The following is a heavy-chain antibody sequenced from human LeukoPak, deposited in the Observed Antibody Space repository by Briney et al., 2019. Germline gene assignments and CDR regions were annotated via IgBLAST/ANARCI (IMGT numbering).Heavy chain of an antibody. Sequence: KSGGSLRLSCAASGFTFSDYYMSWIRQAPGKGLEWLSYISSSGSGIFYADSVKGRFTMSRDNAKNSLYLQMNSLGAEDTAVYYCARTTPGSVDVWGKGTTVTVSS. V-gene: IGHV3-11*04. CDR2: ISSSGSGI. D-gene: IGHD3-10*01. CDR1: GFTFSDYY. CDR3: ARTTPGSVDV. J-gene: IGHJ6*04.